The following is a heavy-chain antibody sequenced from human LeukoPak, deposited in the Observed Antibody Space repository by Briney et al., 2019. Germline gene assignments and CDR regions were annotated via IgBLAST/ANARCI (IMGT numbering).Heavy chain of an antibody. Sequence: SETLSLTCAVYGGSFSSYYWSWIRQPPGKGLEWIGYIYNSGSTNYNPALKSRVSISVDTSRNQFSLNLNSVTAADTAMYYCARGGYSHGYILFNYWGQGTLAIVSS. D-gene: IGHD5-18*01. CDR2: IYNSGST. J-gene: IGHJ4*02. CDR1: GGSFSSYY. CDR3: ARGGYSHGYILFNY. V-gene: IGHV4-59*01.